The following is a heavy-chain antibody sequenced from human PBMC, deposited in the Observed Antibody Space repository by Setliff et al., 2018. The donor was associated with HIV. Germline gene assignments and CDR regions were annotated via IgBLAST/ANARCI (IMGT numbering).Heavy chain of an antibody. V-gene: IGHV4-38-2*01. CDR2: FYHSGST. J-gene: IGHJ4*02. CDR3: ARGTAPRRGTNYGGNYPLDY. CDR1: GYSISSGYY. D-gene: IGHD4-17*01. Sequence: SETLSLTCAVSGYSISSGYYWGWVRQPPEKGLEWIGSFYHSGSTYYNPSLKSRVTISVDTSKNQFSLKLSSVTAADTAVYYCARGTAPRRGTNYGGNYPLDYWGQGTLVTVSS.